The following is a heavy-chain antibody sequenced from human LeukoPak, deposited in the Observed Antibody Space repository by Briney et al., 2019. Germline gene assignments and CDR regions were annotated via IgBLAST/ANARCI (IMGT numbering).Heavy chain of an antibody. CDR2: IIPILGIA. Sequence: GASVKVSCKXSGGTFNSYTISWVRQAPGQGLEWMGRIIPILGIANYAQKFQGRVTITEDKSTSTAYMELSSLRSEDTAVYYCASRDIVVVVAATNTFNIWGQGTMVTVSS. J-gene: IGHJ3*02. D-gene: IGHD2-15*01. CDR3: ASRDIVVVVAATNTFNI. CDR1: GGTFNSYT. V-gene: IGHV1-69*02.